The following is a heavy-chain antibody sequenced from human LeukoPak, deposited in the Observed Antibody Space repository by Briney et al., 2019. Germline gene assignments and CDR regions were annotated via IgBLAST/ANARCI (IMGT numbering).Heavy chain of an antibody. CDR1: GFTVSTNY. V-gene: IGHV3-53*01. J-gene: IGHJ4*02. CDR3: ARAGKPMAGKYYFDF. D-gene: IGHD6-19*01. Sequence: GGSLRLSCAASGFTVSTNYMCWVRQDPGKGLEWVSIIHPDGYTHYADSVKGRFTISRGNSKNTLFLQMDSRRAEDTAVYYCARAGKPMAGKYYFDFWGQGTLVTVSS. CDR2: IHPDGYT.